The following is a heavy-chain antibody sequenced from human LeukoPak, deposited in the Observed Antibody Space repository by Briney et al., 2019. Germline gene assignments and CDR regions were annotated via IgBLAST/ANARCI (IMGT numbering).Heavy chain of an antibody. CDR2: IGTAGDT. CDR3: ARVSYGSGSYYAFDI. D-gene: IGHD3-10*01. Sequence: GGSLRLSCAASGSTFSSYDMHWVRQATGKGLEWVSAIGTAGDTYYPGSVKGRFTISRENAKNSLYLQMNSLRAGDTAVYYCARVSYGSGSYYAFDIWGQGTMVTVSS. J-gene: IGHJ3*02. CDR1: GSTFSSYD. V-gene: IGHV3-13*04.